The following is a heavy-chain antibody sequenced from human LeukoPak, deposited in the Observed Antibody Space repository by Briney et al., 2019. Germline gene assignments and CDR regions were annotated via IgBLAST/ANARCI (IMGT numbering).Heavy chain of an antibody. J-gene: IGHJ4*02. D-gene: IGHD3-16*01. CDR1: GFTFSSYE. V-gene: IGHV3-48*03. CDR2: ISSSGSTI. Sequence: PGGSLRLSCAASGFTFSSYEMNWVRQAPGKGLEWVSYISSSGSTIYYADSVKGRFTISRDNAKNSLYPQMNSLRAEDTAVYYCARSGWLRLGGDDYWGQGTLVTVSS. CDR3: ARSGWLRLGGDDY.